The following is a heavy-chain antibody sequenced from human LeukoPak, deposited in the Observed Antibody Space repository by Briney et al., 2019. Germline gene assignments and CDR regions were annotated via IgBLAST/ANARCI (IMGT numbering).Heavy chain of an antibody. CDR1: GGSISSGGYY. J-gene: IGHJ4*02. Sequence: SETLSLTCTVSGGSISSGGYYWSWIRQPPGEGLEWIGYIYYSGSTNYNPSLKSRVTISVDTSKNQFSLKLSSVTAADAAVYYCASQWPSDYWGQGTLVTVSS. D-gene: IGHD6-19*01. CDR3: ASQWPSDY. CDR2: IYYSGST. V-gene: IGHV4-61*08.